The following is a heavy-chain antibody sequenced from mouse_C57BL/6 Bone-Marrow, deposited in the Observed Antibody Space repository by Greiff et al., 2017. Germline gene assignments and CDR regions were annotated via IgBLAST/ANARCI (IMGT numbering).Heavy chain of an antibody. J-gene: IGHJ2*01. V-gene: IGHV5-6*01. Sequence: EVQGVESGGDLVKPGGSLKLSCAASGFTFSSYGMSWVRQTPDTRLEWVATISSGGSYTYYPDSVKGRFTISRDNAKNTLYLQMSSLKSEDTAMYYCARHPSYSYYFDYWGQGTTLTVSS. D-gene: IGHD2-10*01. CDR1: GFTFSSYG. CDR3: ARHPSYSYYFDY. CDR2: ISSGGSYT.